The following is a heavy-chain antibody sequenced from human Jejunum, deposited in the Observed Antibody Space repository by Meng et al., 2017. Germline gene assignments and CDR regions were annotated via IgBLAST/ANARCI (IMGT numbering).Heavy chain of an antibody. CDR3: ARGWFGVLQVDY. CDR2: IRVYNDNT. CDR1: GYTFRSYA. J-gene: IGHJ4*02. Sequence: ASVKVSCKVSGYTFRSYAISWLRQAPGQGLEWMGWIRVYNDNTNYAEKFQGRVTMTADTSTSTAYMELTSLTSDDTAVYYCARGWFGVLQVDYWGQGTLVTVSS. D-gene: IGHD3-10*01. V-gene: IGHV1-18*01.